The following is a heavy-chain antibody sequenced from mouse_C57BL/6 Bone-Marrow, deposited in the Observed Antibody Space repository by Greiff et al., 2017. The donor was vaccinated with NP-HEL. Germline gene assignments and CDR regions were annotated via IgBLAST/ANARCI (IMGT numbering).Heavy chain of an antibody. Sequence: EVQLQESGGGLVKPGGSLKLSCAASGFTFSSYAMSWVRQTPEKRLEWVATISDGGSYTYYPDNVKGRFTISRDNAKNNLYLQMSHLKSEDTAMYYCARDDYGYLDYWGQGTTLTVSS. CDR2: ISDGGSYT. CDR3: ARDDYGYLDY. J-gene: IGHJ2*01. V-gene: IGHV5-4*01. D-gene: IGHD1-1*02. CDR1: GFTFSSYA.